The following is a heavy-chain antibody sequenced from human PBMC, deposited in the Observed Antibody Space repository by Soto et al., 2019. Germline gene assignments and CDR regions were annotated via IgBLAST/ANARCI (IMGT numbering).Heavy chain of an antibody. Sequence: ASVKVSCKASGYTFTGYYMHWVRQAPGQGLEWMGWINPNSGGTNYAQKFQGRVTMTRDTSISTAYMELSRLRSDDTAVYYCAREGPLEYYDFWSGYYSLGYGMDVWGQGTTVTVS. CDR1: GYTFTGYY. D-gene: IGHD3-3*01. CDR2: INPNSGGT. J-gene: IGHJ6*02. V-gene: IGHV1-2*02. CDR3: AREGPLEYYDFWSGYYSLGYGMDV.